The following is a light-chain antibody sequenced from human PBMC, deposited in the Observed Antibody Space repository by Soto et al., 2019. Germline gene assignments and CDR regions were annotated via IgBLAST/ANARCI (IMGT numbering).Light chain of an antibody. CDR3: QQYNNWPLT. J-gene: IGKJ5*01. CDR2: GAS. CDR1: QSVGSN. V-gene: IGKV3-15*01. Sequence: EIVLTQSPGTLSVSPGDRVTLSCRASQSVGSNLAWYQQRPGQAPRLLIHGASTRAPGIPARFSGSGSGTEFTLTISSLQSEDFAVYYCQQYNNWPLTFGQGTRLEIK.